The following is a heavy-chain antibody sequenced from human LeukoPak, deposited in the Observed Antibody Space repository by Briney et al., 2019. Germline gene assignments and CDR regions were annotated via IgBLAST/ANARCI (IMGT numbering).Heavy chain of an antibody. V-gene: IGHV1-69*05. Sequence: ASVKVSCKASGGTFSSYAISWVRQARGQGLEWMGRIIPIFGTANYAQKFQGRVTITTDESTSAAYMELSSLRSEDTAVYYCARASYSSSSTFDYWGQGTLVTVSS. CDR2: IIPIFGTA. CDR3: ARASYSSSSTFDY. CDR1: GGTFSSYA. D-gene: IGHD6-6*01. J-gene: IGHJ4*02.